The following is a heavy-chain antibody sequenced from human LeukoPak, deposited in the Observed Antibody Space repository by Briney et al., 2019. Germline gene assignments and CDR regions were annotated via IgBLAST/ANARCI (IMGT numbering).Heavy chain of an antibody. CDR3: ARSGFGVLYYYGMDV. J-gene: IGHJ6*02. V-gene: IGHV3-66*01. CDR1: GFTFDDYG. D-gene: IGHD3-10*01. CDR2: IYGADST. Sequence: GGSLRLSCAASGFTFDDYGMSWVRQAPGKGLEWVSIIYGADSTYYADSVKGRFTISRDNSKNTLYLQMNSLRAEDTAVYYCARSGFGVLYYYGMDVWGQGTTVTVSS.